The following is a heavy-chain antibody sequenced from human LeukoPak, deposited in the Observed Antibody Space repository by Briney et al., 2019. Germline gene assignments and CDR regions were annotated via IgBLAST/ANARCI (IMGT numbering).Heavy chain of an antibody. V-gene: IGHV3-74*01. J-gene: IGHJ5*02. Sequence: GGSLRLSCAASGFTFDDYAMHWVRQAPGEGLVWVSRINGDGSSTNYADSVKGRFSISRDDASNTLYLQMNSLRAEDTAVYYCARAYTANYQNWFDPWGQGTLVTVSS. CDR3: ARAYTANYQNWFDP. D-gene: IGHD4/OR15-4a*01. CDR2: INGDGSST. CDR1: GFTFDDYA.